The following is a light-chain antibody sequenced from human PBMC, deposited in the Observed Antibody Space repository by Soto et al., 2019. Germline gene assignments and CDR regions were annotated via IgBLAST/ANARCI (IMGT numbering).Light chain of an antibody. CDR1: SWHISYA. CDR2: INSDSSH. J-gene: IGLJ2*01. CDR3: ETCVTGSLV. Sequence: QSVLTQSPSASASLGASVTLTCTLSSWHISYAIAWHQQQPDQGPRYLMKINSDSSHSKGDGIPDRFSCSSSGAERSITLPGLQAEDEAYYYCETCVTGSLVFGGGTKLTVL. V-gene: IGLV4-69*01.